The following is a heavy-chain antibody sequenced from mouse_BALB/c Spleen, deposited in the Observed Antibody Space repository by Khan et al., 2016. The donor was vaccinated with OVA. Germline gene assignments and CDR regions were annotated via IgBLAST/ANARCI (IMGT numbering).Heavy chain of an antibody. J-gene: IGHJ3*01. CDR3: ASHLTGSFAY. CDR2: INSDGYYT. V-gene: IGHV5-6*01. Sequence: EVQLKESGGDLVKPGGSLRLSCAASGFTFSTYGMSWVRQFPDKRLEWVATINSDGYYTYYPDTLKGRFTISRNNAENTLYLQMSSLKSEDTAIYYCASHLTGSFAYWGHGTLVTVSA. CDR1: GFTFSTYG.